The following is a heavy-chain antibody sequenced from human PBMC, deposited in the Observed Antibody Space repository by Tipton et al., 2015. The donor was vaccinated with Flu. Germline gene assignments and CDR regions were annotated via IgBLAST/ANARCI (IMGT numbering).Heavy chain of an antibody. D-gene: IGHD5-12*01. CDR3: AKHTGYDFD. V-gene: IGHV4-31*03. CDR2: ISNSATT. CDR1: GGSRSTYPDF. Sequence: TLSLTCTVSGGSRSTYPDFWSWIRQDPGKGLEWIGYISNSATTHYSPSLQSRVTILLDTSKSQLSLKLTSVTAAVPAVYYCAKHTGYDFDWGQGTVVTVSS. J-gene: IGHJ4*02.